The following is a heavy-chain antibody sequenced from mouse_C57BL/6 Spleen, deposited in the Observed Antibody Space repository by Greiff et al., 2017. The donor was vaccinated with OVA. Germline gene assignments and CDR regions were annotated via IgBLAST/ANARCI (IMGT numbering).Heavy chain of an antibody. V-gene: IGHV1-26*01. CDR1: GYTFTDYY. Sequence: VQLQQSGPELVKPGASVKISCKASGYTFTDYYMNWVKQSHGKSLEWIGDINPNNGGTSYNQKFKGKATLTVDKSSSTAYMELRSLTSEDSAVYYCARWGTVVAEDYFDYWGQGTTLTVSS. CDR3: ARWGTVVAEDYFDY. D-gene: IGHD1-1*01. J-gene: IGHJ2*01. CDR2: INPNNGGT.